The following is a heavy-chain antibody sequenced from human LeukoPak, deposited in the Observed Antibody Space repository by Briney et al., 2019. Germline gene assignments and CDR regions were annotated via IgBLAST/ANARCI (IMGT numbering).Heavy chain of an antibody. J-gene: IGHJ1*01. CDR3: ARDFGPYSSGWSYFQH. CDR2: INPSGGST. Sequence: APVKVSCKASGYTFTSYYMHWVRQAPGQGLEWMGIINPSGGSTSYAQKFQGRVTMTRDTSTSTVYMELSSLRSEDTAVYYCARDFGPYSSGWSYFQHWGQGTLVAVSS. V-gene: IGHV1-46*01. CDR1: GYTFTSYY. D-gene: IGHD6-19*01.